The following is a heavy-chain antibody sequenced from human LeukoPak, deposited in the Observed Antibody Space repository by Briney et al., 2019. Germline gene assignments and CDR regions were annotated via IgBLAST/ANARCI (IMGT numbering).Heavy chain of an antibody. CDR2: IRYAGSNK. CDR3: AKGMSGSLGAFDI. CDR1: GFTFSSYG. V-gene: IGHV3-30*02. D-gene: IGHD1-26*01. Sequence: GGSLRLSCAASGFTFSSYGMHWVRQAPGKGLEWVAFIRYAGSNKYYADSVKGRFTISRDNSMDTLYLQMNSLRTEDTAVYYCAKGMSGSLGAFDIWGQGTMITVSS. J-gene: IGHJ3*02.